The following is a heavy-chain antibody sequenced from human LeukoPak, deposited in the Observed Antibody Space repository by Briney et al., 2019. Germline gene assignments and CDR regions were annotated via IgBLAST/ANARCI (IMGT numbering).Heavy chain of an antibody. D-gene: IGHD6-19*01. V-gene: IGHV4-39*01. Sequence: SETLSLTCTVSGDSISSSSYYWGWIRQPPGKGLEWIGSIYYSGSTYYNPSLKSRVTISVDTSKNQFSLKLSSVTAADTAVYYCARRGSGRSYFDYWGQGTLVTVSS. CDR3: ARRGSGRSYFDY. J-gene: IGHJ4*02. CDR1: GDSISSSSYY. CDR2: IYYSGST.